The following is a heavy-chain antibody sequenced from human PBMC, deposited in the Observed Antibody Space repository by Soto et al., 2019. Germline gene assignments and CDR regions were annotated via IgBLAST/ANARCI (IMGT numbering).Heavy chain of an antibody. CDR2: IYYSGST. D-gene: IGHD1-26*01. CDR1: GGSISSYY. Sequence: SETLSLTCTVSGGSISSYYWSWIRQPPGKGLEWIGYIYYSGSTNYNPSLKSRVTISVDTSKNQFSLKLSSVTAADTAVYYCARGKWGEWDYFDYWGQGTLVTVSS. CDR3: ARGKWGEWDYFDY. J-gene: IGHJ4*02. V-gene: IGHV4-59*01.